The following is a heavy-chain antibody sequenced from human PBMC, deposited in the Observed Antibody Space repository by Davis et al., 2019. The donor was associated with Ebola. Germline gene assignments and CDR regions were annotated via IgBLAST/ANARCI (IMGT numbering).Heavy chain of an antibody. CDR1: GYTFTSYA. V-gene: IGHV1-3*01. CDR3: ARDSRQWLDNDY. J-gene: IGHJ4*02. Sequence: ASVKVSCKASGYTFTSYAMHWVRQAPGQRLEWMGWINAGNGNTKYSQKFQGRVTITRDTSTSTAYMELRSLRSDDTAVYYCARDSRQWLDNDYWGQGTLVTVSS. D-gene: IGHD6-19*01. CDR2: INAGNGNT.